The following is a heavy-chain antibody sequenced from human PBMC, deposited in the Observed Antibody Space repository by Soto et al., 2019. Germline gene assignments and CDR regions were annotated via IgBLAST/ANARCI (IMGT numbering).Heavy chain of an antibody. CDR3: ARGSSSGWYPIHPLDY. Sequence: AGESLKISCKGSGYSFTSYWIGWVRQMPGKGLEWMGIIYPGDSDTRYSPSFQGQVTISADKSISTAYLQWSSLKASDTAMYYCARGSSSGWYPIHPLDYWGQGTLVTVSS. J-gene: IGHJ4*02. CDR2: IYPGDSDT. D-gene: IGHD6-19*01. CDR1: GYSFTSYW. V-gene: IGHV5-51*01.